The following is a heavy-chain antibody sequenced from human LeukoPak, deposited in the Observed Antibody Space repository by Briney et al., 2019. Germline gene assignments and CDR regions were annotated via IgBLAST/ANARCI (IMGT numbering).Heavy chain of an antibody. CDR1: GYTFTGYY. J-gene: IGHJ4*02. CDR3: ARDTLWNYYGSGSYSYFDY. V-gene: IGHV1-2*02. Sequence: GASVQASCKASGYTFTGYYMHWVRQAPGQGLEWMGWINPISGGTNYAQKFQGRVTMTRDTSINTAYMELSRLRSDDTAVYYCARDTLWNYYGSGSYSYFDYWGQGTQVTVSS. D-gene: IGHD3-10*01. CDR2: INPISGGT.